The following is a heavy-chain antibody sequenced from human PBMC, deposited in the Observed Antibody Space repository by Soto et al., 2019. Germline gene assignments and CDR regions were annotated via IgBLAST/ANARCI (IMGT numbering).Heavy chain of an antibody. V-gene: IGHV1-69*13. Sequence: SVKVSCKASGGTFSSCAISWVRQAPGQGLEWMGGIIPIFGTANYAQKFQGRVTITADESTSTAYMELSSLRSEDTAVYYCARPYGGNSGLAFDIWGQGTMVTVSS. CDR2: IIPIFGTA. J-gene: IGHJ3*02. D-gene: IGHD4-17*01. CDR3: ARPYGGNSGLAFDI. CDR1: GGTFSSCA.